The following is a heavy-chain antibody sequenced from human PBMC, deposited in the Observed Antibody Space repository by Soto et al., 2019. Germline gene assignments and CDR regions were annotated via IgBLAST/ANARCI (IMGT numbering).Heavy chain of an antibody. CDR2: IKHDESEK. CDR3: ARSTGWYPDS. D-gene: IGHD6-19*01. V-gene: IGHV3-7*01. CDR1: GFTFSSYW. J-gene: IGHJ4*02. Sequence: EVQLVESGGGLVPPGGSLRLSCVVSGFTFSSYWLTWVRQAPGMGLEWVANIKHDESEKNYLGSVKGRFTVSRDNAKNSALLQMNSLRIEDTAVYYCARSTGWYPDSWGQGTLVTVST.